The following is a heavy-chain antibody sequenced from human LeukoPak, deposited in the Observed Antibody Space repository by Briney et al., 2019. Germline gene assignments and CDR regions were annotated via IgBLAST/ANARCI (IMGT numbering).Heavy chain of an antibody. CDR3: AKRYCSGGSCYSSYYYGMDV. J-gene: IGHJ6*02. CDR1: GFIFSGYW. D-gene: IGHD2-15*01. V-gene: IGHV3-7*03. Sequence: GGSLSLSCAASGFIFSGYWMNWVRQAPGKGREWVANIKQDGSEQHYVDSVRGHFTISRDNAKNSLYLQMNSLRAEDTAVYYCAKRYCSGGSCYSSYYYGMDVWGQGTTVTVSS. CDR2: IKQDGSEQ.